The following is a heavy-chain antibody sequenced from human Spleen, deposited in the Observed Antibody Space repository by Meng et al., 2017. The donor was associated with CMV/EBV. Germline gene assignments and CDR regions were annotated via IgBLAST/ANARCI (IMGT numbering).Heavy chain of an antibody. CDR1: GSSSRSTNW. D-gene: IGHD3-3*01. V-gene: IGHV4-4*02. CDR2: GYHSGST. J-gene: IGHJ5*02. Sequence: SGSSSRSTNWWSWVRQPPGKVLEWSGEGYHSGSTNYNPSLGSRVSISLDTSKNHFSLKLTSVTAADTAVYYCARFRVTSHRFDPWGQGALVTVSS. CDR3: ARFRVTSHRFDP.